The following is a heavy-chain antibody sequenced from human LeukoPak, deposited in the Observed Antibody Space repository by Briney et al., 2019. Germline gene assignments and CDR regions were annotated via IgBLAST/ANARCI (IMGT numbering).Heavy chain of an antibody. CDR3: AREGRVSGYDFDC. J-gene: IGHJ4*02. V-gene: IGHV3-74*03. CDR2: INSDGSSI. CDR1: AFTLSGYW. D-gene: IGHD5-12*01. Sequence: GGGLRLSSAASAFTLSGYWGHTVRQALGGGGLWGSRINSDGSSITYADSVKGRFTISRDNAKNTLYLQMNSLRVEDTAVYYCAREGRVSGYDFDCWGRGTLVTVSS.